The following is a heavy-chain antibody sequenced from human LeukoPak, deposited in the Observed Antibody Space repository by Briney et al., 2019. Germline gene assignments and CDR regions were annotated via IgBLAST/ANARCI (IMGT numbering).Heavy chain of an antibody. D-gene: IGHD2-8*01. J-gene: IGHJ6*02. V-gene: IGHV3-48*04. CDR1: GFTFSSYS. CDR2: INRSCSTL. CDR3: STGRYCIKGVCQRDYYFVMDV. Sequence: GVSLRLSCAASGFTFSSYSMNWVRQAAGKGLEWVSYINRSCSTLYFAPSVKGRFTIFRDNAQESVYLQMNSLEGEDTAVYFCSTGRYCIKGVCQRDYYFVMDVWGLGTTVTVSS.